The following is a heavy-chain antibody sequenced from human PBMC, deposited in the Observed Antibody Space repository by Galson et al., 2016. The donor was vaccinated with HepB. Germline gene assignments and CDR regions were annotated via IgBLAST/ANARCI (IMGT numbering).Heavy chain of an antibody. CDR3: ARVEAIYYYYMDV. CDR2: IFYDGSNK. Sequence: SLRLSCAVSGFNVRNNYMSWVRQAPGKGLEWVSFIFYDGSNKEYADSVKGQFTISRDNSKNTLYLQMSSLRGEDTAVYYCARVEAIYYYYMDVWGKGTTVTVSS. J-gene: IGHJ6*03. V-gene: IGHV3-33*08. CDR1: GFNVRNNY. D-gene: IGHD5-24*01.